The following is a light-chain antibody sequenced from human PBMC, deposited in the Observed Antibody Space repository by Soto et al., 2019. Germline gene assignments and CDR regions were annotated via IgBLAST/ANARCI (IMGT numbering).Light chain of an antibody. CDR2: LAS. Sequence: EIVLTQSPATLSSFPGDRVTLSCRASQAVNTRLAWYQHKPGQAPRLLIYLASNRAAGVPARFSGSGPGTDFTLTISNVEPEDFAVYYCQQYDSSPLTFGGGTKVDIK. CDR3: QQYDSSPLT. CDR1: QAVNTR. J-gene: IGKJ4*01. V-gene: IGKV3D-11*03.